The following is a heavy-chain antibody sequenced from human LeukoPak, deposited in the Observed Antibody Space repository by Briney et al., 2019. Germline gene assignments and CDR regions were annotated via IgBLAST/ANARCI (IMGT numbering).Heavy chain of an antibody. V-gene: IGHV1-46*01. J-gene: IGHJ3*02. CDR3: ARDWGYYYDSSGYYPDDASDI. Sequence: ASVKVSCKASGYTFTSYYMHWVRQAPGQGLEWMGIINPSGGSTSYAQKFQGRVTMTRDTSTSAVYMGLSSLRSEDTAVYYCARDWGYYYDSSGYYPDDASDIWGQGTMVTVSS. D-gene: IGHD3-22*01. CDR1: GYTFTSYY. CDR2: INPSGGST.